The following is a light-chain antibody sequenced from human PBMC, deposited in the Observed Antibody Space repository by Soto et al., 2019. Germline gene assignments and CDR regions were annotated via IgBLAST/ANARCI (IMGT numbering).Light chain of an antibody. Sequence: ETVLTQSPGTLSLSPGERATLSCRASQTVTNRYVAWYQHQPGQAPRVLIYAASNRTPGIPDRFSGSASGTEFTLTISRLEPEDFAVYYCQQYGNSPWTFGQGTKVDIK. J-gene: IGKJ1*01. CDR1: QTVTNRY. CDR2: AAS. CDR3: QQYGNSPWT. V-gene: IGKV3-20*01.